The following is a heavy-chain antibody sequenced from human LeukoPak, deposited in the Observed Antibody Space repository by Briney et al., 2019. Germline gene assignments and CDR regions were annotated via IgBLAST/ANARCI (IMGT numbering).Heavy chain of an antibody. CDR1: GYTFTSYG. Sequence: ASVKVSCKASGYTFTSYGITWARQAPGQGLEWMGWISANKGNTNYAQKFQGRVTITRNTSISTAYMELSSLRSEDTAVYYCAIAQEGYYFDYWGQGTLVTVSS. J-gene: IGHJ4*02. D-gene: IGHD2-21*01. CDR3: AIAQEGYYFDY. V-gene: IGHV1-8*03. CDR2: ISANKGNT.